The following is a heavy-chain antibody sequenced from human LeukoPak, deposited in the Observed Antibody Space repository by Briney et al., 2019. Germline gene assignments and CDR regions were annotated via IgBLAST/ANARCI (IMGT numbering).Heavy chain of an antibody. D-gene: IGHD3-3*02. J-gene: IGHJ6*03. CDR1: GGSFSGYY. CDR3: ARVHFRYYYMDV. V-gene: IGHV4-34*01. Sequence: PSETLSLTCAVYGGSFSGYYWSWIRHPPGKRLEWIGEIKHKGSTNYNPSLKSRFTISVDTAKNQFSLKLSCVTAADTAVYYCARVHFRYYYMDVWGKGTTVTVSS. CDR2: IKHKGST.